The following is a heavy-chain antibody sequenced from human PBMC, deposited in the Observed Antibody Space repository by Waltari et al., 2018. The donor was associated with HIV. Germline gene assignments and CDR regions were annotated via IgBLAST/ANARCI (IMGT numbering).Heavy chain of an antibody. D-gene: IGHD3-9*01. CDR2: VSYIGQDE. CDR1: GFDFSNHT. V-gene: IGHV3-30*01. Sequence: GANVGVSGASLGLAYTVSGFDFSNHTLHCVRQAPGKGPQCVATVSYIGQDEYFADPVRGRLAISRSISKTTMFLSMSHLRPEDTTVYFCERSPFHVKIYFFDYWGQGARVIVSS. CDR3: ERSPFHVKIYFFDY. J-gene: IGHJ4*02.